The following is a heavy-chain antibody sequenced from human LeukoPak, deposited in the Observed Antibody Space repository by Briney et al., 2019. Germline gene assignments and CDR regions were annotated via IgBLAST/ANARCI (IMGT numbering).Heavy chain of an antibody. D-gene: IGHD6-19*01. CDR2: ISYDGSNK. CDR1: GFTFSSYG. CDR3: AKIRGASYSSGWYFDY. V-gene: IGHV3-30*18. J-gene: IGHJ4*02. Sequence: GGSLRLSCAASGFTFSSYGTHWVRQAPGKGLEWVAVISYDGSNKYYADSVKGRFTISRDNSKNTLYLQMNSLRAEDTAVYYCAKIRGASYSSGWYFDYWGQGTLVTVSS.